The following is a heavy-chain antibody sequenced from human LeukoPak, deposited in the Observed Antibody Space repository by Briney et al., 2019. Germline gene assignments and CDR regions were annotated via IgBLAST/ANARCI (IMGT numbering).Heavy chain of an antibody. D-gene: IGHD1-1*01. V-gene: IGHV3-23*01. CDR2: ISGSVGST. J-gene: IGHJ3*02. CDR3: AMAYKDVAFDI. CDR1: GFTFTSYA. Sequence: PGGSLRLSCAASGFTFTSYAISWVRQAPGKGLEWVSSISGSVGSTYYADSVKGRFTISRDNSKNTPYLQMNSLRAEDTAVYYCAMAYKDVAFDIWGQGTMVTVSS.